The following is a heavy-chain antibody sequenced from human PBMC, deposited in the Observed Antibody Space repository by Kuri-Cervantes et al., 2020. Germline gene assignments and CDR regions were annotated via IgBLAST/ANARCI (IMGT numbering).Heavy chain of an antibody. V-gene: IGHV1-8*01. CDR1: GYTFTNYD. Sequence: ASVKVSCKASGYTFTNYDINWVRQATGQGLEWMGWMNPNSGNTGYAQRFQGRVTMTRNTSISTAYMELSSLRAEDTAVYYCAKALYYYYYGMDVWGQGTTVTVSS. J-gene: IGHJ6*02. CDR2: MNPNSGNT. CDR3: AKALYYYYYGMDV.